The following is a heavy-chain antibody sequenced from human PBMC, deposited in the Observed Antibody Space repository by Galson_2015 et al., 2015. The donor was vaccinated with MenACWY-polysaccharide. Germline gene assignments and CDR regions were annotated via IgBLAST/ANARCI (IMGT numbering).Heavy chain of an antibody. D-gene: IGHD2-15*01. CDR2: IGGSGTT. CDR3: AKANSGGICTSGWACWFDP. Sequence: SLRLSCAASGFTFTNYAMSWVRQAPGKGLEWVSSIGGSGTTYYADSVKGRFTISRGNSKNMVYLQMNSLRAEDTAIYYCAKANSGGICTSGWACWFDPWGQGSLVIVSS. CDR1: GFTFTNYA. J-gene: IGHJ5*02. V-gene: IGHV3-23*01.